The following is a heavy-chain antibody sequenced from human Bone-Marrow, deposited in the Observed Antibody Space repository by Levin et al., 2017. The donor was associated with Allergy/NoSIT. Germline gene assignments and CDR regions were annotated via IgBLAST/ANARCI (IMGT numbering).Heavy chain of an antibody. CDR2: IYPEDSDT. J-gene: IGHJ4*02. CDR1: GYSFTNYW. CDR3: VRRGGSGYSIYY. Sequence: GESLKISCKTSGYSFTNYWIGWVRQMPGKGLEWMGLIYPEDSDTRYSPSFRGQVTISADKSTTTAYLQWSSLKASDTAMYYCVRRGGSGYSIYYWGRGTLVTVSS. D-gene: IGHD6-25*01. V-gene: IGHV5-51*01.